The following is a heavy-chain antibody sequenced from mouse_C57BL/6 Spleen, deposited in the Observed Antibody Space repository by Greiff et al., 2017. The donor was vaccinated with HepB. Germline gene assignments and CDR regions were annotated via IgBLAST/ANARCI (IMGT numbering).Heavy chain of an antibody. V-gene: IGHV1-82*01. CDR1: GYAFSSSW. D-gene: IGHD2-4*01. CDR2: IYPGDGDT. Sequence: QVQLQQSGPELVKPGASVKISCKASGYAFSSSWMNWVKQRPGKGLEWIGRIYPGDGDTNYNGKFKGKATLTADKSSSTAYMQLSSLTSEDSAVYFCARGGDYDVPFAYWGQGTLVTVSA. J-gene: IGHJ3*01. CDR3: ARGGDYDVPFAY.